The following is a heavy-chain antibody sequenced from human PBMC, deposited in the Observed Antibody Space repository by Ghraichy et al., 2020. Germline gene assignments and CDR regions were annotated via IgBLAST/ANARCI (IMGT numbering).Heavy chain of an antibody. CDR3: ARGVGGYYDSSGYFGY. CDR2: IYYSGST. J-gene: IGHJ4*02. CDR1: GGSISSYY. Sequence: SESLSLTCTVSGGSISSYYWSWIRQPPGKGLEWIGYIYYSGSTNYNPSLKSRVTISADTSKNQFSLKLSSVTAADTAVYYCARGVGGYYDSSGYFGYWGQGTLVTVSS. D-gene: IGHD3-22*01. V-gene: IGHV4-59*01.